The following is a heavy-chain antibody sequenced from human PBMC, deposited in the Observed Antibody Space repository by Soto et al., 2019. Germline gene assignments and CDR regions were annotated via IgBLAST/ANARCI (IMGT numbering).Heavy chain of an antibody. CDR1: GGTFSSYA. CDR3: ARGDIAVAGATDY. J-gene: IGHJ4*02. Sequence: SVKVSCKASGGTFSSYAISWVRQAPGQGLEWMGGIIPIFGTANYAQKLQGRVTMTTDTSTSTAYMELRSLRSDDTAVYYCARGDIAVAGATDYWGQGTLVTVSS. D-gene: IGHD6-19*01. V-gene: IGHV1-69*05. CDR2: IIPIFGTA.